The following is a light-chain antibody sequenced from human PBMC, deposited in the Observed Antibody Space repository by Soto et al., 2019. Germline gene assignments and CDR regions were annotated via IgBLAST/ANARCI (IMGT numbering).Light chain of an antibody. Sequence: DIQMTQSPSSLSASLGDRVTITCRASQPISTFLNWYQQKTGRAPKLLIYGASTLHSGVSSRFSGSGSGTDFTLTISSLRPEDFATYYCQHSYYTPWTFGQGTKVEIE. CDR2: GAS. CDR3: QHSYYTPWT. J-gene: IGKJ1*01. CDR1: QPISTF. V-gene: IGKV1-39*01.